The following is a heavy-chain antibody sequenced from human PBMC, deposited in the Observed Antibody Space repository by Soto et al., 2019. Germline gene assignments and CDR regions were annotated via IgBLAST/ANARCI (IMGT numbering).Heavy chain of an antibody. CDR3: AKNGLSNSPSAIDS. D-gene: IGHD1-1*01. J-gene: IGHJ4*02. CDR2: ISGNGRNT. CDR1: GFSFSNSG. V-gene: IGHV3-23*01. Sequence: GGSLRLSCVTSGFSFSNSGMSWVRQAPGKGLDWVSGISGNGRNTYYTDSVKGRFLVSRDNSGNTLFLQMNSLRAEDTAIYFCAKNGLSNSPSAIDSWGQGTLVTVSS.